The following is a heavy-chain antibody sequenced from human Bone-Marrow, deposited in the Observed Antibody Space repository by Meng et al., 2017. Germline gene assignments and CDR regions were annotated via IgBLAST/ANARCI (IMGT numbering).Heavy chain of an antibody. CDR1: GGSFSGYY. V-gene: IGHV4-34*01. CDR2: INHSGST. D-gene: IGHD3-16*02. J-gene: IGHJ4*02. CDR3: ARGFSGIMSYVWGSYRGSTVFDY. Sequence: SETLSLTCAVYGGSFSGYYWSWIRQPPGKGLEWIGEINHSGSTNYNPSLKSRVTISVDTSKNQFSLKLSSVTAADTAVYYCARGFSGIMSYVWGSYRGSTVFDYWGQGTRVTVSS.